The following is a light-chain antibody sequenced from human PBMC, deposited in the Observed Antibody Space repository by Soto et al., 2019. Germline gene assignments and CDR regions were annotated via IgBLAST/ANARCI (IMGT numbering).Light chain of an antibody. CDR1: QSVSSSF. CDR2: GAF. Sequence: ELVLTQSPGTLSLSPGERATLSCRASQSVSSSFLDWYQQKPGQAPRHLIYGAFSRPTGIPYRFSGSGSGTDFTHSVSRPESEVLAVYYCQHYGSSRTCGKRTKVEIK. CDR3: QHYGSSRT. V-gene: IGKV3-20*01. J-gene: IGKJ1*01.